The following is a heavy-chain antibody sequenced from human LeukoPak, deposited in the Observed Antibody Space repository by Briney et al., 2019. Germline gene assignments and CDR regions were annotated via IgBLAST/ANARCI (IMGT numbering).Heavy chain of an antibody. J-gene: IGHJ4*02. V-gene: IGHV3-9*01. CDR1: GFTFEDYA. CDR2: ISWNSGSI. D-gene: IGHD6-13*01. Sequence: GGSLRLSCAASGFTFEDYAMHWVRQAPGKGLEWVSGISWNSGSIGYVDSVKGRFTISRDNAKNSPYLQMNSLRAEDTALYYCAKGSGYSSSWTSVNYWGQGTLVTVSS. CDR3: AKGSGYSSSWTSVNY.